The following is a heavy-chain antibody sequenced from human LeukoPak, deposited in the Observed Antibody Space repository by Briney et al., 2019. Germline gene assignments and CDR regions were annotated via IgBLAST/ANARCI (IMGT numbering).Heavy chain of an antibody. J-gene: IGHJ4*02. Sequence: GGSLRLSCATSGLNFSDSRMTWVRQAPGKGLQWVANINRDGTEKHFLDSVEGRFTISRDNAKKSLYLQMSSLRPQDTALYFCVRGDWYFESWGQGTLVTVSS. D-gene: IGHD2-21*01. V-gene: IGHV3-7*04. CDR2: INRDGTEK. CDR1: GLNFSDSR. CDR3: VRGDWYFES.